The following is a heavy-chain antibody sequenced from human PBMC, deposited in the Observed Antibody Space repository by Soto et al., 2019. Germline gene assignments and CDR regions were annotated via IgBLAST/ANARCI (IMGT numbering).Heavy chain of an antibody. V-gene: IGHV5-51*01. CDR2: IYPGDSDT. D-gene: IGHD3-22*01. CDR1: GYSFTSYW. Sequence: GESLKISCKGSGYSFTSYWIGWVRQMPGKGLEWMGIIYPGDSDTRYSPSFQGQVTISADKSNSTAYLQWSSLKASDTAMYYCARRNDSSDSYYYYYGMDVWGQGTTVTVSS. CDR3: ARRNDSSDSYYYYYGMDV. J-gene: IGHJ6*02.